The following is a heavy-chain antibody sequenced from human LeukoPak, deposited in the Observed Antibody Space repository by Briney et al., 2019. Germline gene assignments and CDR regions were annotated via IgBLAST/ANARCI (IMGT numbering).Heavy chain of an antibody. CDR3: ASDTYYYDSSGPASFDI. Sequence: KSSQTLSLARTVSGGSISSGSYYWSWIRQPAGKGLEWIGRIYTSGSTNYNPSLKSRVTISVDTSKNQFSLKLSSVTAADTAVYYCASDTYYYDSSGPASFDIWGQGTMVTVSS. V-gene: IGHV4-61*02. CDR2: IYTSGST. J-gene: IGHJ3*02. CDR1: GGSISSGSYY. D-gene: IGHD3-22*01.